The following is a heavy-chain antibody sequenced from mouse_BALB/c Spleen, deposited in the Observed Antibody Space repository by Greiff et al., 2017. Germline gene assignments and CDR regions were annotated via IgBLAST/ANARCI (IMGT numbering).Heavy chain of an antibody. D-gene: IGHD2-10*02. CDR3: EGARLVWSLRGAMDY. J-gene: IGHJ4*01. Sequence: VQLQQSGAELVKPGASVKLSCTASGFNIKDTYMHWVKQRPEQGLEWIGRIDPANGNTKYDPKFQGKATITADTSSNTAYLQLSSLTSEDTAVYYCEGARLVWSLRGAMDYWGQGTSVTVSS. CDR1: GFNIKDTY. V-gene: IGHV14-3*02. CDR2: IDPANGNT.